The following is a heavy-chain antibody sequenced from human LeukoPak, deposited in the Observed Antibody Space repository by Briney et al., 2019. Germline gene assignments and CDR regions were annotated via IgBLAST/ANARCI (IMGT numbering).Heavy chain of an antibody. J-gene: IGHJ5*02. CDR1: GFTFSSDA. CDR3: VKGLVLADDYFDP. V-gene: IGHV3-64D*09. D-gene: IGHD3-16*01. Sequence: GGSLRLSCLASGFTFSSDALHWVRQAPGKGLEYVSGISNNADRTYYADSVKGRFTISRDNSKNTLYLQMSSLRPEDTAVYYCVKGLVLADDYFDPWGQGTLVTVSS. CDR2: ISNNADRT.